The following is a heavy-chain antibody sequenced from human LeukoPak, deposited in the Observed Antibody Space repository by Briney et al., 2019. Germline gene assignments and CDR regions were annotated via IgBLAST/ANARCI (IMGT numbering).Heavy chain of an antibody. V-gene: IGHV1-69*13. CDR3: ARGGRGYYDSSGYYGDAFDI. CDR1: GGTFSSYG. J-gene: IGHJ3*02. CDR2: IIPIFGTA. D-gene: IGHD3-22*01. Sequence: ASVKVSCKASGGTFSSYGISWVRQAPGQGLEWMGGIIPIFGTANYAQKFQGRVTITADESTSTAYMEMSSLRSEDTAVYYCARGGRGYYDSSGYYGDAFDIWGQGTMVTVSS.